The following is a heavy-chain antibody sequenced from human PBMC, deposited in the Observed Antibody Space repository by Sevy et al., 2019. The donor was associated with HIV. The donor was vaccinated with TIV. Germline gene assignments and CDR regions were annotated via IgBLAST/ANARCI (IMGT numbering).Heavy chain of an antibody. Sequence: LRLSCTVSGGSISSGDYYWSWIRQPPGKGLEWFGYIYYSGSTYYNPSLKSRVTISVDTSKNQFSLKLSSVTAADTAVYYCARGRTMVRGVIDYWGQGTLVTVSS. D-gene: IGHD3-10*01. CDR2: IYYSGST. J-gene: IGHJ4*02. CDR3: ARGRTMVRGVIDY. CDR1: GGSISSGDYY. V-gene: IGHV4-30-4*01.